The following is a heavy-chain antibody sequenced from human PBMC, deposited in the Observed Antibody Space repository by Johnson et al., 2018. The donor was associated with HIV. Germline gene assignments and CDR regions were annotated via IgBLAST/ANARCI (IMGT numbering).Heavy chain of an antibody. V-gene: IGHV3-9*01. J-gene: IGHJ3*02. CDR2: ISWNSGSI. CDR1: GFTFDDYA. Sequence: VQLVESGGGVVRPGGSLRLSCAASGFTFDDYAMHWVRQTPGKGLEWVSGISWNSGSIDYADSVKGRFTISRDNAKNSLYMQMNSLRAEDTALYYCAKDMMGADYGDFDEAAFDTWGQGTMVTVSS. CDR3: AKDMMGADYGDFDEAAFDT. D-gene: IGHD4-17*01.